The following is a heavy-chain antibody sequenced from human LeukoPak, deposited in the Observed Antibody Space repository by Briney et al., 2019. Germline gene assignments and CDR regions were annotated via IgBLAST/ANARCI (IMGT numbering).Heavy chain of an antibody. CDR1: GGSFSGYY. V-gene: IGHV4-34*01. J-gene: IGHJ5*02. Sequence: SETLSLTCAVYGGSFSGYYWSWIRQPPGKGLEWIGEINHSGSTNYNPSLKSRVTISVDTSKNQFSLKLSSVTAADTAVYYCARPLAVAGTFDPWGQGTLVAVSS. D-gene: IGHD6-19*01. CDR3: ARPLAVAGTFDP. CDR2: INHSGST.